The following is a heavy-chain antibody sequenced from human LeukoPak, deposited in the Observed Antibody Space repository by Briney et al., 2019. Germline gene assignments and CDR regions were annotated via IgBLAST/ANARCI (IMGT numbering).Heavy chain of an antibody. V-gene: IGHV1-18*01. CDR3: ARVKGSAASADAFDI. Sequence: ASVKVSCKASGYTFTSYGISWVRQAPGQGLEWTGWISAYNGNTNYAQKLQGRVTMTTDTSTSTAYMELRSLRSDDTAVYYCARVKGSAASADAFDIWGQGTMVTVSS. J-gene: IGHJ3*02. D-gene: IGHD6-19*01. CDR1: GYTFTSYG. CDR2: ISAYNGNT.